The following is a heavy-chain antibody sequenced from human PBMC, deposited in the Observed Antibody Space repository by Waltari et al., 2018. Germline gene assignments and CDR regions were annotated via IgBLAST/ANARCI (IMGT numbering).Heavy chain of an antibody. CDR1: GYSISSGYY. CDR3: ARDRGGGNFDY. CDR2: IYHSGST. J-gene: IGHJ4*02. D-gene: IGHD2-15*01. Sequence: QVQLQESGPGLVKPSETLSLTCAVSGYSISSGYYWGWIRQPPGKGLEWIGSIYHSGSTYYTPSLKSRFTISVDTSKNQFSLKLSSVTAADTAVYYCARDRGGGNFDYWGQGTLVTVSS. V-gene: IGHV4-38-2*02.